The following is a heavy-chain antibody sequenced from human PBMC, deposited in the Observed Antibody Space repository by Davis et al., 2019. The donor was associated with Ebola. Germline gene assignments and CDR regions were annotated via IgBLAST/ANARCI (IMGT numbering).Heavy chain of an antibody. CDR3: ARGPKLSDAFDI. CDR2: IYYSGST. CDR1: GGSISSYY. V-gene: IGHV4-59*01. Sequence: SETLSLTCTVSGGSISSYYWSWIRQPPGKGLEWIGYIYYSGSTNYNPSLKSRVNISVDTSKNQFSLKLSSVTAADTALYYCARGPKLSDAFDIWGQGTMVTVSS. J-gene: IGHJ3*02.